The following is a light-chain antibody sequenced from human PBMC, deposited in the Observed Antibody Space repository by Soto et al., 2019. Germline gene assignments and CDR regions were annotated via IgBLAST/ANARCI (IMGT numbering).Light chain of an antibody. V-gene: IGKV3-15*01. CDR2: GAF. J-gene: IGKJ1*01. Sequence: EVVLPQSPGTLSLSAGERATLSCRASQSVSGSFFSWYQQKPGQAPRLLIYGAFTRATGIPARFSGTGSGTEFTLTTSSLHSEDFAVYYCQQYNDWPLTFGQGTKVDIK. CDR3: QQYNDWPLT. CDR1: QSVSGS.